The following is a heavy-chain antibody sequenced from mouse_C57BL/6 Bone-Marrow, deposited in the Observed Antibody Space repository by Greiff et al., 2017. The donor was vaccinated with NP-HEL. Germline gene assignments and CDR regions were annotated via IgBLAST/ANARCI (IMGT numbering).Heavy chain of an antibody. D-gene: IGHD1-1*01. CDR3: AQYYYGSSAFDY. Sequence: QVQLQQPGAELVKPGASVKLSCKASGYTFTSYLMHWVKQRPGRGLEWIGRIDPNSGGTKYNEKFKSKATLTVDKPSSTAYMQHNSLTSEDSAVYCGAQYYYGSSAFDYWGQGPPPPLSS. V-gene: IGHV1-72*01. J-gene: IGHJ2*01. CDR2: IDPNSGGT. CDR1: GYTFTSYL.